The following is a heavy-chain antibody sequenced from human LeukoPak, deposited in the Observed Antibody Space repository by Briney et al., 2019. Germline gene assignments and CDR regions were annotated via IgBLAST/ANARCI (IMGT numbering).Heavy chain of an antibody. D-gene: IGHD3-3*01. CDR3: AFGVTIFGVVLFDY. V-gene: IGHV1-69*01. Sequence: SVKVSCKASGGTFSSYAISWVRQAPGQGLEWMGGIIPIFGTANYAQKFQGRVTITADESTSTAYMELSSLRSEDTAVYCCAFGVTIFGVVLFDYWGQGTLVTVSS. CDR1: GGTFSSYA. CDR2: IIPIFGTA. J-gene: IGHJ4*02.